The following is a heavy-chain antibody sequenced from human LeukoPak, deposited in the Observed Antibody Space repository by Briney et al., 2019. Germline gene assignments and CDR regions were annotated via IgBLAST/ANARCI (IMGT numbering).Heavy chain of an antibody. D-gene: IGHD6-6*01. J-gene: IGHJ4*02. CDR3: ARGMYSSSPGFDY. CDR1: GFTFSSYS. V-gene: IGHV3-48*04. Sequence: PGGSLRLSCAASGFTFSSYSMNWVRQAPGKGLEWVSYISSSSTIYYADSVKGRFTISRDNAKNSLYLQMNSLRAEDTAVYYCARGMYSSSPGFDYWGQGTPVTVSS. CDR2: ISSSSTI.